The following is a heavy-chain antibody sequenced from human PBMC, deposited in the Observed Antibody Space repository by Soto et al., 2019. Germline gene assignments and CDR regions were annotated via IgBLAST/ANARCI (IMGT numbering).Heavy chain of an antibody. CDR1: GFTVSSNY. CDR2: IYSGGST. D-gene: IGHD5-12*01. CDR3: ARERSGYDFDYYYIDV. Sequence: EVQLVESGGGLVQPGGSLRLSCAASGFTVSSNYMSWVRQAPGKGLEWVSVIYSGGSTYYADSVKGRFTISRDNSKNTLYLQMNSLRAEDTAVYYCARERSGYDFDYYYIDVWGKGTTVTVSS. V-gene: IGHV3-66*01. J-gene: IGHJ6*03.